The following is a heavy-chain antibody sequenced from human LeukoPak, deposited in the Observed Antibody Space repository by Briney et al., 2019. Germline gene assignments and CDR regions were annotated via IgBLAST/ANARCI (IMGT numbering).Heavy chain of an antibody. CDR1: GFTFDDYA. D-gene: IGHD4-17*01. J-gene: IGHJ4*02. Sequence: GRSLRLSCAASGFTFDDYAMHWVRQAPGKGLEWASGISWNSGSIGYADSVKGRFTISRDNAKNSLYLQMNSLRAEDTALYYCAKASGYGDSSFDYWGQGTLVTVSS. V-gene: IGHV3-9*01. CDR2: ISWNSGSI. CDR3: AKASGYGDSSFDY.